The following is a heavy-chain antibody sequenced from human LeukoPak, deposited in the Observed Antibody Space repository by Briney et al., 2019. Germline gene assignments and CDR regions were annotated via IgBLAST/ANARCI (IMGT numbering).Heavy chain of an antibody. Sequence: GGSMRLSCAASGFTFSTYTMNWVRQAPGKGLEWVSSISSSSSYIYYADSVKGRFTISRDNAKNSLYLQMNGLRAEDTALYYCARWGDRRGGAFDIWGQGTMVTVSS. CDR3: ARWGDRRGGAFDI. D-gene: IGHD3-16*01. V-gene: IGHV3-21*01. J-gene: IGHJ3*02. CDR1: GFTFSTYT. CDR2: ISSSSSYI.